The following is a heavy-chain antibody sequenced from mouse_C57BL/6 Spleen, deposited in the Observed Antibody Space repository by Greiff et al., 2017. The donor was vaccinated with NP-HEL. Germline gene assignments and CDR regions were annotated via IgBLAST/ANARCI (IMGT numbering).Heavy chain of an antibody. CDR3: ARVTTVVAPNDY. CDR1: SYAFSSSW. J-gene: IGHJ2*01. V-gene: IGHV1-82*01. CDR2: IYPGDGDT. D-gene: IGHD1-1*01. Sequence: QVQLQQSGPELVKPGASVKISCKASSYAFSSSWMNWVKQRPGKGLEWIGRIYPGDGDTNYNGKFKGKATLTADKSSSTAYMQLSSLTSEDSAVYFCARVTTVVAPNDYWGQGTTLTVSS.